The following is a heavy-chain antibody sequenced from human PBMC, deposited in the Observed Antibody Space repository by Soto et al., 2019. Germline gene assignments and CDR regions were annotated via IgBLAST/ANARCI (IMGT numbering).Heavy chain of an antibody. CDR1: GFTFSSYW. D-gene: IGHD6-19*01. Sequence: PGGSLRLSCAASGFTFSSYWMSWVRQAPGKELEWVANIKQDGSEKYYVDSVKGRFTISRDNAKNSLYLKMNSLRAEDTAVYYCARAGYSSGWLLYYYYYYMDVWGKGTTVTVTS. CDR2: IKQDGSEK. J-gene: IGHJ6*03. V-gene: IGHV3-7*04. CDR3: ARAGYSSGWLLYYYYYYMDV.